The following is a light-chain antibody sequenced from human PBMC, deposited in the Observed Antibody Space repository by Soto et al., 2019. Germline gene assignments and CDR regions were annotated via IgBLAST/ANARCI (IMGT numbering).Light chain of an antibody. CDR1: QSVSSN. CDR3: QQYNNWPPA. J-gene: IGKJ2*01. Sequence: EIVMTQSPATLSVSPGERATLSCRASQSVSSNLAWYHQKPGQAPRLLIYGASTRATGVPARFSGSGSGTEFTLTISSLQSEDFAVYYCQQYNNWPPAFGQGTKLDIK. V-gene: IGKV3-15*01. CDR2: GAS.